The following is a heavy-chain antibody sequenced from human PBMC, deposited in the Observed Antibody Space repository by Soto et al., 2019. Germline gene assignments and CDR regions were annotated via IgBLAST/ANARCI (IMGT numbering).Heavy chain of an antibody. CDR2: MNPNSGNT. V-gene: IGHV1-8*01. CDR1: GYTFTSYD. J-gene: IGHJ5*02. Sequence: GDSVKVSCKASGYTFTSYDINWVRQATGQGLEWMGWMNPNSGNTGYAQKFQGRVTMTRNTSISTAYMELSSLRSEGTAVYYGARRDIVGGWFDPWGQGTLVTVSS. CDR3: ARRDIVGGWFDP. D-gene: IGHD2-15*01.